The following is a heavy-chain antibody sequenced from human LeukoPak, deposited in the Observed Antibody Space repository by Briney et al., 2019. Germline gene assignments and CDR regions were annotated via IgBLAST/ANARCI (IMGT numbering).Heavy chain of an antibody. J-gene: IGHJ4*02. D-gene: IGHD2-15*01. V-gene: IGHV3-23*01. CDR1: GFTFSSYA. CDR3: AKDRCSGGSCYGPPFDY. CDR2: ISGSGGST. Sequence: PGGSLRLSCAASGFTFSSYAMSWVRQAPGKGLEWVSAISGSGGSTYYADSVKGRFTISRDNSKNTLYLQMNSLRAEDTAVYYCAKDRCSGGSCYGPPFDYWGQGTLVTVSS.